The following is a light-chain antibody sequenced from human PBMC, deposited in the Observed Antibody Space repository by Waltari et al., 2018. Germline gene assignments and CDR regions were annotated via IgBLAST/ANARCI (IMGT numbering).Light chain of an antibody. CDR3: QQSYS. V-gene: IGKV1-39*01. CDR2: AAS. Sequence: IQMTQSPSSLSASVGDRVTITCRASQSSSDYLNWYQQKPGKAPKLLIYAASTLQSGVPSRFSGSGSGTDFALTISSLQPEDFATYYCQQSYSFGQGTRLEIK. J-gene: IGKJ5*01. CDR1: QSSSDY.